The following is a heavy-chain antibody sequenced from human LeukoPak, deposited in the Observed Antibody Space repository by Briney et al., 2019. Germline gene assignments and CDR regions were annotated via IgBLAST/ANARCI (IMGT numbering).Heavy chain of an antibody. J-gene: IGHJ3*02. V-gene: IGHV3-30-3*01. D-gene: IGHD3-22*01. CDR2: ISYDGSNK. Sequence: GGSLRLSCAASGFTFSSYAMHWVRQAPGKGLEWVAVISYDGSNKYYADSVKGRFTISRDNSKNTLYLQMSSLRAEDTAVYYCARAGQYDSSGYYSDDAFDIWGQGTMVTVSS. CDR1: GFTFSSYA. CDR3: ARAGQYDSSGYYSDDAFDI.